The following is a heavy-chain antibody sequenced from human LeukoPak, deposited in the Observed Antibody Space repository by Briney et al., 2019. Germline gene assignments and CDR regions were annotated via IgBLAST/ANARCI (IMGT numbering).Heavy chain of an antibody. Sequence: PSETLSLTCTVSGVSISSGRYYWSWIRQPAGNGLEWIGRIYTSGSTNYNPSLKSRVTISVDTSKNQFSLKLSSVTAADTAVYYCAREVYYDILTGFDYWGQGTLVTVSS. V-gene: IGHV4-61*02. D-gene: IGHD3-9*01. CDR2: IYTSGST. J-gene: IGHJ4*02. CDR1: GVSISSGRYY. CDR3: AREVYYDILTGFDY.